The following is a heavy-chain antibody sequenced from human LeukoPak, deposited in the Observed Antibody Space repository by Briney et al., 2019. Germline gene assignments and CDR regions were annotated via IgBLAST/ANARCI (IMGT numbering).Heavy chain of an antibody. J-gene: IGHJ4*02. V-gene: IGHV1-18*01. Sequence: ASVRVSFKASGYTFSIYGFSWVRQAPGQGLEWMGWISVYNGNTNYAQKFQGRVTMTTDTSTSTAYMELRSLRSDDTAVYYCERVSRSSYGELLYWVNYFDYWGQGTLVTVSS. CDR3: ERVSRSSYGELLYWVNYFDY. CDR1: GYTFSIYG. D-gene: IGHD3-10*01. CDR2: ISVYNGNT.